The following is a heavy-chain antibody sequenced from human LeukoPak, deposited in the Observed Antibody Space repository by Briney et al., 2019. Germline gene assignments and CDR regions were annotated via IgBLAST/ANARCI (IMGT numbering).Heavy chain of an antibody. V-gene: IGHV3-7*01. CDR3: ARARTRYSGSYGGAFDI. CDR1: GFTFSSYW. Sequence: SGGSLRLSCAASGFTFSSYWMSWVRQAPGMGLEWVANIKQDGSEKYYVDSVKGRFTISRGNAKNSLYLQMNSLRAEDTAVYYCARARTRYSGSYGGAFDIWGQGTMVTVSS. CDR2: IKQDGSEK. D-gene: IGHD1-26*01. J-gene: IGHJ3*02.